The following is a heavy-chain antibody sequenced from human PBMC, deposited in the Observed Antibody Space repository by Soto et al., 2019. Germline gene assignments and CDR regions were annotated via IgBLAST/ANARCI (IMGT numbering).Heavy chain of an antibody. CDR2: INPSGGST. CDR1: GYTFTSYY. CDR3: ARDQIKQQLVPTLYY. J-gene: IGHJ4*02. Sequence: GASVKVSCKASGYTFTSYYMHWVRRAPGQGLEWMGIINPSGGSTSYAQKFQGRVTMTRDTSTSTVYMELSSLRSEDTAVYYCARDQIKQQLVPTLYYWGQGTLVTVSS. V-gene: IGHV1-46*01. D-gene: IGHD6-13*01.